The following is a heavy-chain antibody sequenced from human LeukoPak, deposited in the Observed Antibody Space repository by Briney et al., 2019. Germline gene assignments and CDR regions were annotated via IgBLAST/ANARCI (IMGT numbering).Heavy chain of an antibody. CDR2: IYPGDSDT. CDR1: GYRFTSYW. V-gene: IGHV5-51*01. Sequence: GEALQISFKGSGYRFTSYWIGWVRPMPGKGLEWMGIIYPGDSDTRYSPSFQGQVTISADKSISTAYLQWSSLKASDTAMYYCARPPDYSSGWYSLWRWGQGTLVTVSS. J-gene: IGHJ4*02. CDR3: ARPPDYSSGWYSLWR. D-gene: IGHD6-19*01.